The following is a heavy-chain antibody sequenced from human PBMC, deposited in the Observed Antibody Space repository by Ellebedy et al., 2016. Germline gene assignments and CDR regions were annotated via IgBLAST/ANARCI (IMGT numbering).Heavy chain of an antibody. CDR3: ARLAHCGGDCSADF. CDR1: GFTFSNYG. CDR2: ISRFSNTI. Sequence: GGSLRLSCAASGFTFSNYGMSWVRQAPGKGLEWVSSISRFSNTIYYTDSVKGRFTFSRDNAKSSLSLQMNSLRDEDTAVYYCARLAHCGGDCSADFWGQGTLVTVSS. D-gene: IGHD2-21*02. V-gene: IGHV3-48*02. J-gene: IGHJ4*02.